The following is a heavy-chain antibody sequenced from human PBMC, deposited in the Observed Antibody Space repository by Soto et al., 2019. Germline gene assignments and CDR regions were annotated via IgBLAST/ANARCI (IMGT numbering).Heavy chain of an antibody. J-gene: IGHJ4*02. Sequence: GGSLRLSCAASGFTFSSYAMHWVRQTPGKGLEWVAVISYDGSNKNYADSVKGRFTISRDNSKNTLNLQMNSLRAEDTAVYYCVRGQSFYIEIVAAAYWGQGTLVTVSS. V-gene: IGHV3-30-3*01. CDR1: GFTFSSYA. CDR3: VRGQSFYIEIVAAAY. D-gene: IGHD2-2*01. CDR2: ISYDGSNK.